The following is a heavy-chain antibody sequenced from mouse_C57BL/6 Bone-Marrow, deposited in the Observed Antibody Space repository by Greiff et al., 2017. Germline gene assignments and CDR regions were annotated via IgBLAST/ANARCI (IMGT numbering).Heavy chain of an antibody. V-gene: IGHV6-3*01. CDR3: TAHEYVFAY. Sequence: EVKLEESGGGLVQPGGSMKLSCVASGFTFSNYWMNWVRQSPEKGLEWVAQIRLKSDNYATHYAESVKGRFTISRDDSKSSVYLQMNNLRAEDTGIYYCTAHEYVFAYWGQGTLVTVSA. D-gene: IGHD5-1*01. J-gene: IGHJ3*01. CDR2: IRLKSDNYAT. CDR1: GFTFSNYW.